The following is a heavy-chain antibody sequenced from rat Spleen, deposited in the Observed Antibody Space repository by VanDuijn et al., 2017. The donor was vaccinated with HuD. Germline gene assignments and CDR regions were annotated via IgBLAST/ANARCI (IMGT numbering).Heavy chain of an antibody. CDR3: ARRDYGSYGWYFDF. D-gene: IGHD1-3*01. CDR2: ISTGGGST. CDR1: GFTFSNYY. Sequence: EVQLVESGGGLVQPGRSLKLSCAASGFTFSNYYMAWVRQAPTKGLEWVAYISTGGGSTYYRDSVKGRFTISRDNAKSTLYLQMDSLRSEDTATYYCARRDYGSYGWYFDFWGPGTMVTVSS. J-gene: IGHJ1*01. V-gene: IGHV5-27*01.